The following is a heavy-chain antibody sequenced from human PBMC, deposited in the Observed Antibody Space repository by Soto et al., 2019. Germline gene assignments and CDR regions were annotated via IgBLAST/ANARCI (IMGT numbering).Heavy chain of an antibody. V-gene: IGHV1-8*01. J-gene: IGHJ5*02. CDR3: ARGPIASFGDEGRGNWFDP. CDR1: GYTFTSYD. Sequence: GASVKVSCKASGYTFTSYDINWVRQATGQGLEWMGWMNPNSGNTGYAQKFQGRVTMTRNTSISTAYMELSSLRSEDTAVYYCARGPIASFGDEGRGNWFDPWGQGTLVTVSS. CDR2: MNPNSGNT. D-gene: IGHD3-3*01.